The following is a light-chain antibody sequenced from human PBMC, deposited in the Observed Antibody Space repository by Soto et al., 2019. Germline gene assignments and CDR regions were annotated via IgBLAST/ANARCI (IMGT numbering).Light chain of an antibody. V-gene: IGKV3-15*01. J-gene: IGKJ4*01. CDR3: XPYNNWPLT. Sequence: EVVMRQSPATLSVSPGEGAILSCRASQGIGDTLAWYQHKPGQTPRLLIYDTSTRATGVPTRFSGSRSGAEVTLTINSLQSEDFAVYYCXPYNNWPLTFGGGTKVEIK. CDR2: DTS. CDR1: QGIGDT.